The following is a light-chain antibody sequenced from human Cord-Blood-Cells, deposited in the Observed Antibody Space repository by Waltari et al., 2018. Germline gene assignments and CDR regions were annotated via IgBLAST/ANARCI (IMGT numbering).Light chain of an antibody. Sequence: EIQMTQSPSSLSASVGDRVTITCQASQDISNYLNWYQQKPGKAPKLLIYDASNLETGVPSRFSGSGSGTDFTFTISSLQPEDIATYYCQQYDNRPMYTFGQGTKLEIK. CDR3: QQYDNRPMYT. V-gene: IGKV1-33*01. CDR1: QDISNY. CDR2: DAS. J-gene: IGKJ2*01.